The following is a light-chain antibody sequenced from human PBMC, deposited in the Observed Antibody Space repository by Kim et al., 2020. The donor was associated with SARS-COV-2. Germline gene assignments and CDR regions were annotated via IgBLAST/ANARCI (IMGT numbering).Light chain of an antibody. Sequence: ITGRASQSINHWLAWNQQKPGDALKLRITAASSLESGFPSRFSGSASGTEFTLTVSSMQPDDFATYYCKQKYTYPWTSGQGTKVDIK. CDR3: KQKYTYPWT. CDR2: AAS. J-gene: IGKJ1*01. V-gene: IGKV1-5*01. CDR1: QSINHW.